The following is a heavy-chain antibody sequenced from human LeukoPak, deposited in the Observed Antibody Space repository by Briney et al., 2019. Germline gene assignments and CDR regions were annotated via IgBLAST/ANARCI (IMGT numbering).Heavy chain of an antibody. CDR3: ARVRGGYNDAYDI. J-gene: IGHJ3*02. D-gene: IGHD5-24*01. Sequence: EASVKVSCKASGYTFTGYYMHWVRQAPGQGLEWMGWINPNSGGTNYAQRFQGRVTMTRDTSTSTVYMELSSLRSEDTAVYYCARVRGGYNDAYDIWGQGTMVTVHS. V-gene: IGHV1-2*02. CDR2: INPNSGGT. CDR1: GYTFTGYY.